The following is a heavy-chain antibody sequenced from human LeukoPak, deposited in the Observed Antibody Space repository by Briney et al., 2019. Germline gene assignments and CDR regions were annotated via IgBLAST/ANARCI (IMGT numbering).Heavy chain of an antibody. Sequence: PGGSLRHSCAASGFTFSSYLMSWVRQAPGKGLEWVANIKQDGSEKYYVDSVKGRFTITRDNAKNSLYLQMNSLRAEDTAVYYCAKDPQWLPDNWFDPWGEGALVTVSS. J-gene: IGHJ5*02. CDR1: GFTFSSYL. V-gene: IGHV3-7*05. CDR3: AKDPQWLPDNWFDP. CDR2: IKQDGSEK. D-gene: IGHD6-19*01.